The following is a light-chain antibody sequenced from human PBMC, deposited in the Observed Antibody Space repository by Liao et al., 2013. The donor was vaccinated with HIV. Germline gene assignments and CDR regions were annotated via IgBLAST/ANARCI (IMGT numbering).Light chain of an antibody. J-gene: IGLJ1*01. V-gene: IGLV3-1*01. CDR2: QDN. CDR1: KLGDKY. CDR3: QAWDTSTYV. Sequence: SYELTQPPSVSLSPGQTASITCSGDKLGDKYACWYRQKPGQSPVMVIYQDNKRPSGIPERFSGSNSGNTATLTISGTQAMDEADYFCQAWDTSTYVFGTGTKVIVL.